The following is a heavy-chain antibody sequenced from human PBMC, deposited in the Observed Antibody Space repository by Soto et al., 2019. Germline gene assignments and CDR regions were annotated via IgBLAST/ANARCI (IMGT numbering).Heavy chain of an antibody. V-gene: IGHV1-2*04. J-gene: IGHJ4*02. D-gene: IGHD2-2*01. CDR3: ARAMPTSYYFDY. Sequence: ASVKVSCKASGYTFTGYYMHWVRQAPGQGLEWMGWINPNSGGTNYAQKFQGWVTMTRDTSISTAYMDLSRLRSDDTAVYYCARAMPTSYYFDYWGQGTLVTVSS. CDR2: INPNSGGT. CDR1: GYTFTGYY.